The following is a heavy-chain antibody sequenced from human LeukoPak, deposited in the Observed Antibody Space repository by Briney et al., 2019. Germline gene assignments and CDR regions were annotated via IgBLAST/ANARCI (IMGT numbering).Heavy chain of an antibody. CDR3: ARDHYYDSSGYTFRH. Sequence: SETLSLTCTVSGGSINNYYWSWIRQPPGKGLEWIGYIYYTGSTSYNPSLKSRVTISVDTSKNQFSLRLRTVTAADTAVYYCARDHYYDSSGYTFRHWGQGTLVTVSS. CDR1: GGSINNYY. D-gene: IGHD3-22*01. V-gene: IGHV4-59*01. J-gene: IGHJ1*01. CDR2: IYYTGST.